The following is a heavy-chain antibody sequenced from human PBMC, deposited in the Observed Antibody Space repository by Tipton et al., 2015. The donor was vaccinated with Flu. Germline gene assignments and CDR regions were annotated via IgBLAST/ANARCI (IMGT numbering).Heavy chain of an antibody. D-gene: IGHD4-11*01. J-gene: IGHJ5*02. V-gene: IGHV4-61*02. Sequence: TLSLTCTVSGGSISSGSYYWTWIRQPAGKGLEWIGRIHSSGSTSYNPSFKSRVTISVDTSKNQFSLKVFSVTAADTAVYYCARRDYSNYVSDPKSLFDPWGQGILVTVSS. CDR1: GGSISSGSYY. CDR3: ARRDYSNYVSDPKSLFDP. CDR2: IHSSGST.